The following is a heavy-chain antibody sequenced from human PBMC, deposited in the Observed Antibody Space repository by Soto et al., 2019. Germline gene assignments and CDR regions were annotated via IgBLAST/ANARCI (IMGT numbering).Heavy chain of an antibody. CDR1: GGTFGSDT. Sequence: QVQLVQSGAEVKKPGSSMKVSCKASGGTFGSDTSNWVRQAPGQGLEWMGRIIPIVNLANYAQTFEGRVTITADKSTSTAYMELTSLKSDDTAVYYCARAGCTGGTCYRSYYFYYDGLEVWGQGTTVTVSS. V-gene: IGHV1-69*02. D-gene: IGHD2-15*01. CDR3: ARAGCTGGTCYRSYYFYYDGLEV. CDR2: IIPIVNLA. J-gene: IGHJ6*02.